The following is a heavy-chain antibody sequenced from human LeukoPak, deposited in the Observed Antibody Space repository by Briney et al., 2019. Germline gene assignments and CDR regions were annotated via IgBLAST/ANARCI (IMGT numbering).Heavy chain of an antibody. V-gene: IGHV3-30*02. CDR2: IRYDGSNK. D-gene: IGHD4-23*01. CDR1: GFTFSSYG. Sequence: GGSLRLSCAASGFTFSSYGMPWVRQAPGKGLEWVAFIRYDGSNKYYADSVKGRFTISRDNSKNTLYLQMNSLRAEDTAVYYCAKDGVVKSDAFDIWGQGTMVTVSS. CDR3: AKDGVVKSDAFDI. J-gene: IGHJ3*02.